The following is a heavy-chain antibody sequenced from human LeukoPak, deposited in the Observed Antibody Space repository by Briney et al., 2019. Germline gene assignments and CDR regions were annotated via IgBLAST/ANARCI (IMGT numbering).Heavy chain of an antibody. CDR2: IKQDGSEK. D-gene: IGHD1-26*01. CDR3: ARDNSVGANGY. Sequence: GGSLRLSCVASGFTFSSRDWMTWVRQAPGKGLEWVANIKQDGSEKNYVDSVKGRFTISRDNAKNSVDLQMNSLRAEDTAVYYCARDNSVGANGYWGQGTLVTVSS. V-gene: IGHV3-7*01. J-gene: IGHJ4*02. CDR1: GFTFSSRDW.